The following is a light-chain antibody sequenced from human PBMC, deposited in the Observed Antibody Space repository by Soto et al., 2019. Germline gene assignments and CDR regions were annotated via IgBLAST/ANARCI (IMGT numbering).Light chain of an antibody. J-gene: IGLJ2*01. CDR3: QSYDSSLSGGI. CDR1: SSNIGAHYD. Sequence: QSVLTQPPSVSGAPGQRVTISCTGSSSNIGAHYDVHWYQQLPGTAPKLLIYGNTNRPSGVPDRFSGSKSGTSASLAITVLQAEDEADYYCQSYDSSLSGGIFGGGTKVTVL. CDR2: GNT. V-gene: IGLV1-40*01.